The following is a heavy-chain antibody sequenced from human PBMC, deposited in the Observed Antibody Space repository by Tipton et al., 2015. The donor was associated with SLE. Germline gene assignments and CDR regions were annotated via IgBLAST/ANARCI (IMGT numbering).Heavy chain of an antibody. CDR2: ISSSGSTI. D-gene: IGHD6-19*01. V-gene: IGHV3-48*03. CDR3: AKYRGSSGRFDAFDI. Sequence: SLRLSCAASGFTFSSYEMNWVRQAPGKGLEWVSYISSSGSTIYYADSVKGRFTISRDNAKNSLYLQMNSLRAEDTAVYYCAKYRGSSGRFDAFDIWGQGTMVTVSS. J-gene: IGHJ3*02. CDR1: GFTFSSYE.